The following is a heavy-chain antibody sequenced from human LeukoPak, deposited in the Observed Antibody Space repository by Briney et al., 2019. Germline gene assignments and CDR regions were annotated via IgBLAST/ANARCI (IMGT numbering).Heavy chain of an antibody. Sequence: PGGSLRLSCTASGFTFNNYAMYWVRQAPRKGLEWVAGIFGSGGSAHYADSVKGRFTISRDNSKNTVYLQMDSLRGGDTAVYYCTKTTTGYSSGQYPGWPADHWGRGALVTVSS. D-gene: IGHD3-22*01. V-gene: IGHV3-23*01. CDR2: IFGSGGSA. CDR1: GFTFNNYA. CDR3: TKTTTGYSSGQYPGWPADH. J-gene: IGHJ4*02.